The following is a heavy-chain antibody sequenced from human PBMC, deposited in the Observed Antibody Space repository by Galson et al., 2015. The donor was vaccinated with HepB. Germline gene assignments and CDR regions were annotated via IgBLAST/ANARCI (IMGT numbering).Heavy chain of an antibody. CDR3: ARDPLPFSYAGNGPYYYSGTDV. CDR2: ILAYNGNT. CDR1: GYTFANYG. J-gene: IGHJ6*02. V-gene: IGHV1-18*01. D-gene: IGHD4-23*01. Sequence: SVKVSCKASGYTFANYGFSWVRQAPGQGLEWVGSILAYNGNTNYAQKFQGRVTLTTDISTTTAYMELWSLTSDDTAVYYCARDPLPFSYAGNGPYYYSGTDVWGQGTTVTVSS.